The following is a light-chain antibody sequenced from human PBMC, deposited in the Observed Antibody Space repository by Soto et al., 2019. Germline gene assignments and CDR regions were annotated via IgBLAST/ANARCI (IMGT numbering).Light chain of an antibody. CDR3: QQYNNWPPRT. Sequence: EIVMTQSPATLSVSLGDRATLSCRASQSVSSNLAWYQQKPGQAPRLLIYGASTRATGIPARFSGSGSGTEFTLTISSLQSEDFAVYYCQQYNNWPPRTFGQGTKVDI. CDR1: QSVSSN. CDR2: GAS. V-gene: IGKV3-15*01. J-gene: IGKJ1*01.